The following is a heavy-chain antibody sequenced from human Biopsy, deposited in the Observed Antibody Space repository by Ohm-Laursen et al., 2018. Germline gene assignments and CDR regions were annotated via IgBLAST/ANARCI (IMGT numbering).Heavy chain of an antibody. Sequence: SVKVSCKASGYSFTSYYIHWVRQAPGHGLEWMGWINPNSGNANYAQSFQGRLTVTRDTSISTAYMELTSLTFDDTAIYYCARVPAYPSIDGYYGLDLWGQGTTVIVSS. D-gene: IGHD3-9*01. CDR3: ARVPAYPSIDGYYGLDL. J-gene: IGHJ6*02. CDR1: GYSFTSYY. V-gene: IGHV1-2*02. CDR2: INPNSGNA.